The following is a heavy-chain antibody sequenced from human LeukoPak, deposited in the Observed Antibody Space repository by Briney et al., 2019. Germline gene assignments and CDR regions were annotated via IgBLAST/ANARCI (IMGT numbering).Heavy chain of an antibody. CDR2: ISNGGGSA. J-gene: IGHJ4*02. CDR1: GFIFRNYA. D-gene: IGHD2-21*01. CDR3: AKDRTGEKSISGNY. Sequence: GGSLRLSCAASGFIFRNYAMSWVRQAPGKGLEWVSTISNGGGSAYYADSVKGRFTISRDNSKNTLYLQMNSPRAEDTAVYYCAKDRTGEKSISGNYWGQGILVTVSS. V-gene: IGHV3-23*01.